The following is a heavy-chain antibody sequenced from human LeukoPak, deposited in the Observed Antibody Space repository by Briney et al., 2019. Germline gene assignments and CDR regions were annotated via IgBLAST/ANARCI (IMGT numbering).Heavy chain of an antibody. J-gene: IGHJ4*02. Sequence: GRSLRLSCAASGFTFSSYAMHWVRQAPGKGLEWVAVISYDGSNKYYADSVKGRFTVSRDNSRNMVYLQMSSLRAEDTALYYCAKSDYGYYFDSWGQGTLVTVSS. V-gene: IGHV3-30-3*02. D-gene: IGHD4-17*01. CDR2: ISYDGSNK. CDR1: GFTFSSYA. CDR3: AKSDYGYYFDS.